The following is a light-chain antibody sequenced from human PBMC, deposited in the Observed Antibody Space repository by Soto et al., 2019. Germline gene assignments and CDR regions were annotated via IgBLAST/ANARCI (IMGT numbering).Light chain of an antibody. CDR3: QHYFNTPFT. CDR2: WAA. J-gene: IGKJ3*01. CDR1: QSVLSSSNNKNY. V-gene: IGKV4-1*01. Sequence: DIVMTQSPDSLAVSLGERATINCKSSQSVLSSSNNKNYLSWYQQKTGQPHKLLIDWAATREYELPHRFSVSGSGTDFTLTISSMQAEDVAVYYCQHYFNTPFTFGTGIKLDIK.